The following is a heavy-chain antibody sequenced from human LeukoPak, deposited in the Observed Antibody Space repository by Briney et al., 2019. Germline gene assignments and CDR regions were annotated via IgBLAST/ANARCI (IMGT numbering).Heavy chain of an antibody. Sequence: SETLSLTCTVSNGSISGYYWSWIRQSPGKGLECIGYISYIGSTNYKPSLKSRVTISVDTSKKQFSLNLSSVTAADTAVYYCARYASGSPGGYWGQGTLVTVSS. D-gene: IGHD3-10*01. V-gene: IGHV4-59*01. CDR3: ARYASGSPGGY. CDR1: NGSISGYY. J-gene: IGHJ4*02. CDR2: ISYIGST.